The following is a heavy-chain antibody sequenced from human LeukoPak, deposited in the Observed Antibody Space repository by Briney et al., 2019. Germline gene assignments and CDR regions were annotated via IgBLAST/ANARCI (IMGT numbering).Heavy chain of an antibody. CDR2: IYYSGST. Sequence: SETLSLTCTVSGGSISSSSYYWGWIRQPPGKGLEWIGSIYYSGSTYYNPSLKSRVTISVDTSKNQFSLKLSSVTAADTAVYYCARVITMVRGVKCRWFDYWGQGTLVTVSS. CDR3: ARVITMVRGVKCRWFDY. J-gene: IGHJ4*02. CDR1: GGSISSSSYY. V-gene: IGHV4-39*07. D-gene: IGHD3-10*01.